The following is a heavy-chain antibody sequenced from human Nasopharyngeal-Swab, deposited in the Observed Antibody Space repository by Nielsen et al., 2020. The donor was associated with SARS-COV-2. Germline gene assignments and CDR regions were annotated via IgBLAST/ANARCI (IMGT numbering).Heavy chain of an antibody. Sequence: GFMLSRFGMDWVRQAPGKGLEWVAFIAHDASNEYYGDSVKGRFSIYRDNVQNTLYLQMHGLKAEDTAFYYCVRDLAGTYGSWGQGTLVTVSS. CDR1: GFMLSRFG. CDR2: IAHDASNE. CDR3: VRDLAGTYGS. D-gene: IGHD4-17*01. V-gene: IGHV3-33*05. J-gene: IGHJ5*02.